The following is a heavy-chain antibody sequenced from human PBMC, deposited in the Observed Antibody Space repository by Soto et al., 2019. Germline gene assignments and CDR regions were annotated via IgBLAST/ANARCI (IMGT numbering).Heavy chain of an antibody. CDR3: ARHAGYSNYVFDF. CDR2: IHHSGSS. Sequence: PSETLSLTCAVYGGSFSGYYGSWIRQPPGKGLEWIGDIHHSGSSNYNPSLKSRVTISIDTSENQFSLKLSSVTAADTAVYYCARHAGYSNYVFDFWGQGALVTVS. CDR1: GGSFSGYY. D-gene: IGHD4-4*01. J-gene: IGHJ4*02. V-gene: IGHV4-34*01.